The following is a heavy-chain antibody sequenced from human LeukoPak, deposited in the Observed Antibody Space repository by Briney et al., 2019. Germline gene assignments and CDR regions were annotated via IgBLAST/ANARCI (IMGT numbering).Heavy chain of an antibody. CDR1: GFTFSSYW. CDR3: ARSSGYCSGGSCPEYFQH. Sequence: GGSLRLSCAASGFTFSSYWMHWVRQVPGKGLVWVSRINSDGSGTSYADSVKGRYTISRDNAKNTLYLQMNSLRAEDTAVYYCARSSGYCSGGSCPEYFQHWGQGTLVTVSS. D-gene: IGHD2-15*01. CDR2: INSDGSGT. V-gene: IGHV3-74*01. J-gene: IGHJ1*01.